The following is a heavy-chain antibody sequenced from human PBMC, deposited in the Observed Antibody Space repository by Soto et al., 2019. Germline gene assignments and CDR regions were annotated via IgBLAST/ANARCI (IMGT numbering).Heavy chain of an antibody. D-gene: IGHD6-13*01. Sequence: GESLKISCKGSGYSFTSYWIGWVRQMPGKGLEWMGIIYPGDSDTRYSPSFQGQVTISADKSISTAYLQWSSLKASDTAMYYCARHISEWQQLGGRFDPWGQGTLVTVSS. CDR3: ARHISEWQQLGGRFDP. CDR2: IYPGDSDT. J-gene: IGHJ5*02. CDR1: GYSFTSYW. V-gene: IGHV5-51*01.